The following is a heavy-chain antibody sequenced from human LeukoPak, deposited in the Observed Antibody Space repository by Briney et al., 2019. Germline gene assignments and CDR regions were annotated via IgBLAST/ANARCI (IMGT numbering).Heavy chain of an antibody. CDR1: GYTFTDFW. D-gene: IGHD1-1*01. CDR2: IDLKRGGA. J-gene: IGHJ4*02. Sequence: ASVKVSCKASGYTFTDFWIHWVRQAPGQGLEWMGWIDLKRGGATSAQRFQGRLTLTRDASINTAYLELTDLTPDDTAVYFCARDFPHQLFDFWGQGTLVIVSS. CDR3: ARDFPHQLFDF. V-gene: IGHV1-2*02.